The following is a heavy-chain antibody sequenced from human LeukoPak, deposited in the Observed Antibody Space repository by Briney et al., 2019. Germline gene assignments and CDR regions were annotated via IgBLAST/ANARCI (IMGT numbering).Heavy chain of an antibody. D-gene: IGHD2-2*01. CDR1: GGSISSSSYY. J-gene: IGHJ4*02. CDR2: IYYSGST. Sequence: SETLSLTCTVSGGSISSSSYYWGWIRQPPGKGLEWIGYIYYSGSTYYNPSLKSRVTISVDTSKNQFSLKLSSVTAADTAVYYCARDRKVYCSSTSCPPGDWGQGTLVTVSS. CDR3: ARDRKVYCSSTSCPPGD. V-gene: IGHV4-39*07.